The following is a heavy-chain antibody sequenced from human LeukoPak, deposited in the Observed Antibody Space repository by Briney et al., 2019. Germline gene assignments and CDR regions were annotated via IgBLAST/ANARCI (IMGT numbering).Heavy chain of an antibody. CDR2: IIPIFGTA. D-gene: IGHD1-26*01. CDR3: AREGVGATKRGAFDY. V-gene: IGHV1-69*13. CDR1: GYTFTSYD. Sequence: PRASVKVSCKASGYTFTSYDINWVRQATGQGLEWMGGIIPIFGTANYAQKFQGRVTITADESTSTAYMELSSLRFEDTAVYYCAREGVGATKRGAFDYWGQGTLVTVSS. J-gene: IGHJ4*02.